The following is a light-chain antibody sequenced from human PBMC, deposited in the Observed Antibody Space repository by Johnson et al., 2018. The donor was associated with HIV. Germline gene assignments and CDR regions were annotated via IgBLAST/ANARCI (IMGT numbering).Light chain of an antibody. V-gene: IGLV1-51*02. Sequence: QSVLTQPPSVSAAPGQKVTISCSGSSSNIGNKYVSWYQQLPGTAPKLLIYENSKRPSGIHDRFSGSKSGTSATLGITGLKTGDEADYYCGTWDTTLSAGGVFGSGTKVTVL. CDR3: GTWDTTLSAGGV. J-gene: IGLJ1*01. CDR2: ENS. CDR1: SSNIGNKY.